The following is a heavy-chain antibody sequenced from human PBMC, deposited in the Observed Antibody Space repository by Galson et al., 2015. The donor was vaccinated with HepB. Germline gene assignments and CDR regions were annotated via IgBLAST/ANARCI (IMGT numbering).Heavy chain of an antibody. CDR2: ISADNGNT. J-gene: IGHJ4*02. D-gene: IGHD6-13*01. Sequence: SVKVSCKASGYTFTSYDLTWVRQAPGQGLEWMGWISADNGNTNYAQKLQGRVIMTTDTSTSTAYMELRSLTSDDTAMYYCARLFIGDTSSWFDYWGQGTLVSVSS. CDR1: GYTFTSYD. CDR3: ARLFIGDTSSWFDY. V-gene: IGHV1-18*01.